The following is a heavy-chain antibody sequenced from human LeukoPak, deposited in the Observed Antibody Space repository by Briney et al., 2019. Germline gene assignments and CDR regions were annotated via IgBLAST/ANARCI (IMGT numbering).Heavy chain of an antibody. Sequence: KPSETLSLTCTVSGGSISSSNYYWGWIRQPPGKGLEWIGSIYYSGSTYYNPSLKSRVTISVDTSKNQFSLKLSSVTAADTAVYYCARQFFGVVIISPDAFDIWGQGTMVTVSS. V-gene: IGHV4-39*01. CDR1: GGSISSSNYY. D-gene: IGHD3-3*01. CDR3: ARQFFGVVIISPDAFDI. J-gene: IGHJ3*02. CDR2: IYYSGST.